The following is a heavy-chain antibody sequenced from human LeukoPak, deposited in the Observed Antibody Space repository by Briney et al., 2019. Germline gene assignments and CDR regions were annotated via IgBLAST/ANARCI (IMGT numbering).Heavy chain of an antibody. V-gene: IGHV1-69*04. Sequence: SVKVSCKASGGTFSSYAISWVRQAPGQGLEWMGRIIPIFGIADYAQKFQGRVTITADKSTSTAYMELSSLRSEDTAVYYCARDLKTIFGVVIPYFDYWGQGTLVTVSS. J-gene: IGHJ4*02. CDR1: GGTFSSYA. CDR2: IIPIFGIA. D-gene: IGHD3-3*01. CDR3: ARDLKTIFGVVIPYFDY.